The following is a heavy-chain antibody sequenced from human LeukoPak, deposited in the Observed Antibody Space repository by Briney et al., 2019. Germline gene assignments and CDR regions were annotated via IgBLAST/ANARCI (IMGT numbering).Heavy chain of an antibody. CDR3: AKDLAGSGSYSFDY. CDR1: GFTFSNYA. V-gene: IGHV3-23*01. Sequence: GGSLRLSCAASGFTFSNYAMNWVRQAPGRGLGWVSAISGSGGSTYYADSVKGRFTISRDNSKNTLYLQMNSLRAEDTAVYYCAKDLAGSGSYSFDYWGQGTLVTVSS. CDR2: ISGSGGST. D-gene: IGHD1-26*01. J-gene: IGHJ4*02.